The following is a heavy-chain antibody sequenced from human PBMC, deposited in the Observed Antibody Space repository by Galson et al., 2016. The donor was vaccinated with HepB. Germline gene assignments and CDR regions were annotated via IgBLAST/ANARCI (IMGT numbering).Heavy chain of an antibody. V-gene: IGHV3-11*06. J-gene: IGHJ3*02. CDR1: GFTFNDYY. Sequence: SLRLSCAASGFTFNDYYMNWIRQAPGKGLEWVSYISNSGYYTNYADSVKGRFTISRDNAKNSLYLQMDSLRAEDTAVYYCARAMIRGVIKSSLNDAFDSWGQGTLVTVSS. CDR2: ISNSGYYT. D-gene: IGHD3-10*01. CDR3: ARAMIRGVIKSSLNDAFDS.